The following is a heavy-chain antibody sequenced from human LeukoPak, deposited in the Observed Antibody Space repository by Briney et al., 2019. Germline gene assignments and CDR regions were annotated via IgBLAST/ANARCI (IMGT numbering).Heavy chain of an antibody. Sequence: PSETLSLTCAVSGYSISSGYYWGWIRQPPGKGLEWIGSIYHSGSTYYNPSLKSRVTISVDTSKNQFSLKLSSVTAADTAVYYCAGRVATFLDYWGQGTLVTVSS. CDR1: GYSISSGYY. CDR3: AGRVATFLDY. V-gene: IGHV4-38-2*01. J-gene: IGHJ4*02. D-gene: IGHD5-12*01. CDR2: IYHSGST.